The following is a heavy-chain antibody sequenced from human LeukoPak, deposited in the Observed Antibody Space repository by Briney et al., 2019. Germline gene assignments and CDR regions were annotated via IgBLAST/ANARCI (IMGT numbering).Heavy chain of an antibody. Sequence: PGGSLRLSCSASGFTFSIFSINWVRQSPGKGLEWVSYTSGSRGTAYYADSVKGRFTIARDNAKNSLYLQMNSLRAEDTAVYYCARGYDFWSGYYPIDYWGQGTLVTVSS. V-gene: IGHV3-48*04. D-gene: IGHD3-3*01. J-gene: IGHJ4*02. CDR3: ARGYDFWSGYYPIDY. CDR1: GFTFSIFS. CDR2: TSGSRGTA.